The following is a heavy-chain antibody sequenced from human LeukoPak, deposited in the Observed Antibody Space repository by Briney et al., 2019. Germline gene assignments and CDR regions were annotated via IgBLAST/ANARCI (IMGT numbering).Heavy chain of an antibody. CDR1: GYTFTSYG. CDR2: ISAYNGNT. J-gene: IGHJ4*02. Sequence: ASVKVSCKASGYTFTSYGISWVRQASGQGLEWMGWISAYNGNTNYAQKLQGRVTITADKSTSTAYMELSSLRSEDTAVYYCARGGVNMVYAISRSVSFDYWGQGTLVTVSS. CDR3: ARGGVNMVYAISRSVSFDY. D-gene: IGHD2-8*01. V-gene: IGHV1-18*01.